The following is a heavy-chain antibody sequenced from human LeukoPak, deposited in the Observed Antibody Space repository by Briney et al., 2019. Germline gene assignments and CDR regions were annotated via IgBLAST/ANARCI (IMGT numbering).Heavy chain of an antibody. V-gene: IGHV3-7*01. J-gene: IGHJ3*01. CDR3: AREGMVRGVPDAFDL. D-gene: IGHD3-10*01. CDR1: GFTFSSYW. Sequence: PGGSLRLSCAASGFTFSSYWMDWVRQVPGKGLEWVANIKQDGIENYLVGSVKGRFVISRDNAKKSLYLQMNSLRVEDTAVYYCAREGMVRGVPDAFDLWGQGTMVTVPS. CDR2: IKQDGIEN.